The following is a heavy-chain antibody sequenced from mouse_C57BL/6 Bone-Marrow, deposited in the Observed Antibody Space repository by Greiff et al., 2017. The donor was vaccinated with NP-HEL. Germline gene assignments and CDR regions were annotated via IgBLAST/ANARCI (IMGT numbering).Heavy chain of an antibody. CDR2: IRLKSDNYAT. CDR1: GFTFSNYW. CDR3: TGYYYGSGGAMDD. J-gene: IGHJ4*01. Sequence: EVKVEESGGGLVQPGGSMKLSCVASGFTFSNYWMNWVRQSPEKGLEWVAQIRLKSDNYATHYAESVKGRFTISRDDSKSSVYLQMNNLRAEDTGIYYCTGYYYGSGGAMDDWGQGTSVTVSS. D-gene: IGHD1-1*01. V-gene: IGHV6-3*01.